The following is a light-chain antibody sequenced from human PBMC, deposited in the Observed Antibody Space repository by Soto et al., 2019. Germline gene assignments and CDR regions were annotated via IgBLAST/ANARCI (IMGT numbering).Light chain of an antibody. CDR2: NNN. Sequence: QSVLTQPPSASGTPGQRVTISCSGSRSNIGNNAVSWYQQFPGTAPKLLIYNNNQRPSGVPDRFSGSKSGTSASLAISGLQSEDDSDYYCATWDDSLSARVVFGGGTKLSVL. V-gene: IGLV1-44*01. CDR3: ATWDDSLSARVV. J-gene: IGLJ3*02. CDR1: RSNIGNNA.